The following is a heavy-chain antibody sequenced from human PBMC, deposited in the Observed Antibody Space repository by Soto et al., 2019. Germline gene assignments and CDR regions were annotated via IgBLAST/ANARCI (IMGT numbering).Heavy chain of an antibody. Sequence: QVQLQESGPGLVKPSETLSLTCTVSGGSISSYYWSWIRQPPGKGLEWIGYIYYSGSTNYNPSLKSRVTVSGDTSKTQFSRRLSSVTAADTAVYYCARQVGGWAPWYFDYWGQGTLVTVSS. D-gene: IGHD6-19*01. CDR2: IYYSGST. V-gene: IGHV4-59*08. CDR1: GGSISSYY. CDR3: ARQVGGWAPWYFDY. J-gene: IGHJ4*02.